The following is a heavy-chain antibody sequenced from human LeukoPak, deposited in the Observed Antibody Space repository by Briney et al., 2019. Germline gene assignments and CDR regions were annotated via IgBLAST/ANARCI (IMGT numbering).Heavy chain of an antibody. J-gene: IGHJ4*02. CDR3: ARDTLNGPFVISLDL. D-gene: IGHD3-9*01. Sequence: PGGSLRLSRTASGFSFSSYPMNWVRQAPGKGLEWLTHISSDGNTEYHVDAPRGRFTMSRDNAKNSLFLQINSLRVEDTAVYYCARDTLNGPFVISLDLWGQGALVTVSS. CDR2: ISSDGNTE. V-gene: IGHV3-48*03. CDR1: GFSFSSYP.